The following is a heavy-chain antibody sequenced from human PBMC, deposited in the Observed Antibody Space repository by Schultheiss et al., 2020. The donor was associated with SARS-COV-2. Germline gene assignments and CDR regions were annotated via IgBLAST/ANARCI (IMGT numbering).Heavy chain of an antibody. Sequence: SETLSLTCTVSGGSISSGGYYWSWIRQHPGKGLEWIGYIYYSGSTYYNPSLKSRVTISVDTSKNQFSLKLSSVTAADTAVYYCARHSYYEPQFDPWGQGTLVTVSS. CDR1: GGSISSGGYY. J-gene: IGHJ5*02. CDR2: IYYSGST. V-gene: IGHV4-31*03. D-gene: IGHD3-3*01. CDR3: ARHSYYEPQFDP.